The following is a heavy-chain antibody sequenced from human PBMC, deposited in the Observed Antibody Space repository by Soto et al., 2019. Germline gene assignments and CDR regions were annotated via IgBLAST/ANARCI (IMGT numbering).Heavy chain of an antibody. CDR1: GYTFTSYD. CDR2: MNPNSGNT. D-gene: IGHD2-2*01. J-gene: IGHJ6*03. CDR3: ARGPSGCSSTSCYGGGAYYYYMDV. Sequence: QVQLVQSGAEVKKPGASVKVSCKASGYTFTSYDINWVRQATGQGLEWMGWMNPNSGNTGYAQKFQGRGTMTRNTSISTAYMELSSLRSEDTAVYYCARGPSGCSSTSCYGGGAYYYYMDVWGKGTTVTVSS. V-gene: IGHV1-8*01.